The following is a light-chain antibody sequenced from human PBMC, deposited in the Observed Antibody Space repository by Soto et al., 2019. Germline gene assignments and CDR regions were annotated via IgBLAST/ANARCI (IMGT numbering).Light chain of an antibody. CDR1: QGIRND. CDR2: GAS. V-gene: IGKV1-6*01. Sequence: AIPMTQSPSSLSASVGDRVTITCRASQGIRNDLAWYQQKPGKAPELLIYGASSLQSGVPSRFSGSGSGTDFTLTISSLHPEDFATYYCLQDYNYPITFGQGTRLDIK. J-gene: IGKJ5*01. CDR3: LQDYNYPIT.